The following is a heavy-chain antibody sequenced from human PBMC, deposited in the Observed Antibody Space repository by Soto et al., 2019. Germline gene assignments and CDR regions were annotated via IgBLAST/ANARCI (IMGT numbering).Heavy chain of an antibody. D-gene: IGHD2-15*01. J-gene: IGHJ6*02. Sequence: GGSLRLSCAASGFTFSSYWMHWVRQAPGKGLVWVSRINSDGSSTSYADSVKGRFTISRDNAKNTLYLQMNSLRAEDTAVYYWARAGVLDYYYGMDVWGQGTTVTVSS. V-gene: IGHV3-74*01. CDR1: GFTFSSYW. CDR3: ARAGVLDYYYGMDV. CDR2: INSDGSST.